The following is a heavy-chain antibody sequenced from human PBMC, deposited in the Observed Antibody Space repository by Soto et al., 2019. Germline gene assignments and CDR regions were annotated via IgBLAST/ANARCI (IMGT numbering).Heavy chain of an antibody. CDR2: IYSGGST. CDR3: ARDGNSIAATGHDY. V-gene: IGHV3-66*01. D-gene: IGHD6-13*01. Sequence: EVQLVESGGGLVQPGGSLRLSCAASGFTVSSNYMSWVRQAPGKGLEWVSVIYSGGSTYYADSVKGRFTISRDNSKNTLYLQMNSLRAEDTAVYYCARDGNSIAATGHDYWGQGTLVTVSS. J-gene: IGHJ4*02. CDR1: GFTVSSNY.